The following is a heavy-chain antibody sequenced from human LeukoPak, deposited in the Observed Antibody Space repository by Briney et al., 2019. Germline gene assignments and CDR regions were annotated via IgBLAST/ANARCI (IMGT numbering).Heavy chain of an antibody. CDR2: ISSSSSYI. J-gene: IGHJ4*02. Sequence: PGGSLRLSCAASGFTFSSYSMNRVRQAPGKGLEWVSSISSSSSYIYYADSVKGRFTISRDNAKNSLYLQMNSLRAEDTAVYYCARDLNAAAGTPGGVYWGQGTLVTVSP. D-gene: IGHD6-13*01. CDR1: GFTFSSYS. V-gene: IGHV3-21*01. CDR3: ARDLNAAAGTPGGVY.